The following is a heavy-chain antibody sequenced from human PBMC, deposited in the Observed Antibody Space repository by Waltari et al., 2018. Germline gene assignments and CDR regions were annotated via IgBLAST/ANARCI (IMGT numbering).Heavy chain of an antibody. D-gene: IGHD3-3*01. V-gene: IGHV3-21*01. Sequence: EVQLVESGGGLVKPGGSLRLSCAASGFTFSSYSMNWLRQAPGTGLEGVSSISSSSSYIYYADSVKGRFTISRDNAKNSLYLQMNSLRAEDTAVYYCARDRQIFGVVIIRGFYYYGMDVWGQGTTVTVSS. CDR3: ARDRQIFGVVIIRGFYYYGMDV. CDR1: GFTFSSYS. CDR2: ISSSSSYI. J-gene: IGHJ6*02.